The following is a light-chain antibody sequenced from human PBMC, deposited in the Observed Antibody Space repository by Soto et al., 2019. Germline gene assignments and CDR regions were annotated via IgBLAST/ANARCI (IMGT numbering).Light chain of an antibody. Sequence: SVLTQPPSVSGAPGQRVTISCTVSSSNIGAGYDVHWYQQLPETAPKLLIYGNSNRPSGVPDRFSGSKSGTSASLAITGLQAEDEADYYCQSYDSSLSVYVFGTGTKVTVL. CDR1: SSNIGAGYD. J-gene: IGLJ1*01. CDR2: GNS. CDR3: QSYDSSLSVYV. V-gene: IGLV1-40*01.